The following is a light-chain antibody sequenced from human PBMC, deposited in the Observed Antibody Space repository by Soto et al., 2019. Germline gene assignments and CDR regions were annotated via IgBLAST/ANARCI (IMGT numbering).Light chain of an antibody. CDR2: DVT. CDR1: SSDVGGYNY. CDR3: SSYTTSNTRQIV. V-gene: IGLV2-14*03. J-gene: IGLJ1*01. Sequence: QSVLTQPASVSGSPGQSITISCTGTSSDVGGYNYVSWYQHHPGKAPKLIIYDVTNRPSGVSNPFSGSKSGNTASPTISGLQPEDEADYYCSSYTTSNTRQIVFGTGTRSPS.